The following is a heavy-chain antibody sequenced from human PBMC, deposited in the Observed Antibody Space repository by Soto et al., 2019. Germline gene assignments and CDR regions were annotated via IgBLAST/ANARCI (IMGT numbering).Heavy chain of an antibody. CDR2: INAGNGNT. V-gene: IGHV1-3*05. CDR3: ARGAHDFINFDWYFDL. J-gene: IGHJ2*01. CDR1: GYTFTSYA. Sequence: QVQLVQSGAEEKKPGASVKVSCKASGYTFTSYAMHWVRQAPGQRLEWMGWINAGNGNTKYSQKFQGRVTITGDTSASTAYMELSSLRSEDTAVYYCARGAHDFINFDWYFDLWGRGTLVTVSS. D-gene: IGHD4-4*01.